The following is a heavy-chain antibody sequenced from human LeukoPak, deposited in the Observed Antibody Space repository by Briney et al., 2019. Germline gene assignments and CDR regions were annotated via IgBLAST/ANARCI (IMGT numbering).Heavy chain of an antibody. CDR3: ATPSGVRGPYGMDV. J-gene: IGHJ6*04. Sequence: SETLSLTCTVSGGSISSYYWSWIRQPPGKGLEWIGYIYYSGSTNNNPSLKSRVTISVDTSKNQFSLKLSSVTAADTAVYYCATPSGVRGPYGMDVWGKGTTVTVSS. V-gene: IGHV4-59*01. CDR1: GGSISSYY. CDR2: IYYSGST. D-gene: IGHD3-10*01.